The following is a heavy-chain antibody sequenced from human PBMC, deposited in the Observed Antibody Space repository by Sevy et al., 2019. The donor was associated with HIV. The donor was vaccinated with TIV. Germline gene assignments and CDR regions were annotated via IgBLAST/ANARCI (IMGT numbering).Heavy chain of an antibody. J-gene: IGHJ6*02. V-gene: IGHV3-33*01. CDR1: GFTFSSYG. CDR2: IWYDGSNK. Sequence: GGSLRLSCAASGFTFSSYGMHWVRQAPGKGLERVAVIWYDGSNKYYADSVKGRFTISRDNSKNTLYLQMNSLRAEDTAVYYCARDIQVAGTRIYYYYYGMDVWGQGTTVTVSS. D-gene: IGHD6-19*01. CDR3: ARDIQVAGTRIYYYYYGMDV.